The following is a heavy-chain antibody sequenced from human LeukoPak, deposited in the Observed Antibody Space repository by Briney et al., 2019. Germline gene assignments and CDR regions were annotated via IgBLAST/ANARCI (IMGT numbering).Heavy chain of an antibody. CDR1: GNTFTVFH. D-gene: IGHD3-10*01. CDR3: ASDVQNYYGSGRSWFDP. CDR2: IHPNSGAT. J-gene: IGHJ5*02. Sequence: ASVKVSCKPSGNTFTVFHMHWVRQAPGRGLEWMGWIHPNSGATKYARKFQGRVAMTMDTSINTAYMELTSLRSDDSAVYYCASDVQNYYGSGRSWFDPWGQGTLVTVSS. V-gene: IGHV1-2*02.